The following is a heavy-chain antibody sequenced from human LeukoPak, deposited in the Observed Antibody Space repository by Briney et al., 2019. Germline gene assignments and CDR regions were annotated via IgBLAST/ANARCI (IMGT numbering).Heavy chain of an antibody. J-gene: IGHJ5*02. CDR3: ARVDYSSSSRWFDP. CDR2: IYPGDSDT. V-gene: IGHV5-51*01. D-gene: IGHD6-6*01. CDR1: GCSFTNYW. Sequence: GESLKISCKGSGCSFTNYWIAWVRQMPGKGLEWMGIIYPGDSDTTYSPSFQGQVTISADKSISTAYLQWTSLKASDTAMYYCARVDYSSSSRWFDPWGQGTLVTVS.